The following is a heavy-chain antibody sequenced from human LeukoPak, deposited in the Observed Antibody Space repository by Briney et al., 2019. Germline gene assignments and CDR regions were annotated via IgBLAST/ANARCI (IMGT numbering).Heavy chain of an antibody. CDR2: INSDGSNT. CDR1: GFTFSSYW. V-gene: IGHV3-74*01. D-gene: IGHD1-1*01. J-gene: IGHJ3*02. CDR3: ARDRGNDYVFDI. Sequence: GGSLRLSCAASGFTFSSYWMHWVRQAPGKGLVWVSRINSDGSNTRYADSVKGRFTISRDNAKNTLYVQMNSLRAEDTAVYYCARDRGNDYVFDIWGQGTMVTASS.